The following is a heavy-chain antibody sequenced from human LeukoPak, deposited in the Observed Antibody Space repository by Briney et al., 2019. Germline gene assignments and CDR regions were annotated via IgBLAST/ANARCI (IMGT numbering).Heavy chain of an antibody. D-gene: IGHD3-22*01. Sequence: GGSLRLSCAASGFTFSDYYMSWIRQAPGKGLEWVSYISSSGSTINYADSVKDRFTISRDSAKKSLFLQMNSLRAEDTAVYYCARVGSSGYPIDYWGQGTLVTVSS. J-gene: IGHJ4*02. CDR2: ISSSGSTI. CDR1: GFTFSDYY. V-gene: IGHV3-11*01. CDR3: ARVGSSGYPIDY.